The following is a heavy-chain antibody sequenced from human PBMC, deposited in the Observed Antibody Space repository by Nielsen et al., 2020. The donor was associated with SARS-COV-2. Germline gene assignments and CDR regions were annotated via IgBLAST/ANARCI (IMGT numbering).Heavy chain of an antibody. Sequence: GGSLRLSCAASGFTFSNAWMSWVRQAPGKGLEWVGRIKSKTDGGTTDYAAPVKGRFTISRDDSKNTLYLQMNSLKTEDTAVYYCTTEYWGELLGSGYYFDYWGQGTLVTVS. V-gene: IGHV3-15*01. CDR1: GFTFSNAW. D-gene: IGHD1-26*01. CDR2: IKSKTDGGTT. J-gene: IGHJ4*02. CDR3: TTEYWGELLGSGYYFDY.